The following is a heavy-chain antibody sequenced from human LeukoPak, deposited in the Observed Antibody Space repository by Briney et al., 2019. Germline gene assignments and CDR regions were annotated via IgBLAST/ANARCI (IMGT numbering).Heavy chain of an antibody. D-gene: IGHD3-10*01. Sequence: PSQTLSLTCTVSGGSISSGGYYWSWIRQHPGKGLEWIAYIHHSGITHYNPSLKSRVTISVDTSKNLFSLRLSSVTAADTAVYSCARQYASGSLNWFDPWGQGTLVTVSS. CDR1: GGSISSGGYY. J-gene: IGHJ5*02. V-gene: IGHV4-31*03. CDR2: IHHSGIT. CDR3: ARQYASGSLNWFDP.